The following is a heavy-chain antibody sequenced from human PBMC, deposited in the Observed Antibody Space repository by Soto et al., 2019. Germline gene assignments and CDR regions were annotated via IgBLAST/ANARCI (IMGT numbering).Heavy chain of an antibody. J-gene: IGHJ4*02. Sequence: ASVKVSCKASGYTFTSYGISRVRQAPGQGLEWMGWISAYNGNTNYAQKLQGRVTMTTDTSTSTAYMELRSLRSDDTAVYYCERGYPPQKVRARYYYDSSGYYPDYWGQGTLVTVSS. V-gene: IGHV1-18*01. D-gene: IGHD3-22*01. CDR1: GYTFTSYG. CDR3: ERGYPPQKVRARYYYDSSGYYPDY. CDR2: ISAYNGNT.